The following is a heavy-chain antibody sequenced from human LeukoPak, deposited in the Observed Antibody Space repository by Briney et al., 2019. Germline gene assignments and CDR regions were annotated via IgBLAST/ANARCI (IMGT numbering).Heavy chain of an antibody. CDR2: TYYRSKWYN. V-gene: IGHV6-1*01. CDR1: GDSVSSNSAA. CDR3: ARDGFSSGWYLGSNPPGFDY. J-gene: IGHJ4*02. D-gene: IGHD6-19*01. Sequence: SQTLSLTCAISGDSVSSNSAAWNWIRQSPSRGLEWLGRTYYRSKWYNDYAVSVKSRITINPDTSKNQFPLQLNSVTPEDTAVYYCARDGFSSGWYLGSNPPGFDYWGQGTLVTVSS.